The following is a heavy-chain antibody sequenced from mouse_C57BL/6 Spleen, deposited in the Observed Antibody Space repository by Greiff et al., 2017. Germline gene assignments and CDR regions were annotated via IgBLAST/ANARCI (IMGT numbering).Heavy chain of an antibody. CDR2: INPGSGGT. V-gene: IGHV1-54*01. Sequence: VQLQQSGAELVKPGASVKLSCKASGYTFTEYTIHWVKQRSGQGLEWIGVINPGSGGTNYNEKFKGKATLTADKSSSTAYMQLSSLTSEDSAVYFCARALITTVVAPHYYAMDYWGQGTSVTVSS. CDR3: ARALITTVVAPHYYAMDY. CDR1: GYTFTEYT. D-gene: IGHD1-1*01. J-gene: IGHJ4*01.